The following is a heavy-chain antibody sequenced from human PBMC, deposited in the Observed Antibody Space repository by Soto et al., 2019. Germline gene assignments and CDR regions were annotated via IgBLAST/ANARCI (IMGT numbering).Heavy chain of an antibody. V-gene: IGHV4-61*08. CDR3: ARGGGYCGSLSCHPYSFDY. Sequence: SETLSLTCTVSGASVSSGGNYWSWIRQPPGEGLEWIAYIHYSGSVNYNPSLKSRVTISVDTSKNQFYLRLNSVTAADTAFYYCARGGGYCGSLSCHPYSFDYWGQGPLVTVSS. CDR1: GASVSSGGNY. D-gene: IGHD2-2*01. J-gene: IGHJ4*02. CDR2: IHYSGSV.